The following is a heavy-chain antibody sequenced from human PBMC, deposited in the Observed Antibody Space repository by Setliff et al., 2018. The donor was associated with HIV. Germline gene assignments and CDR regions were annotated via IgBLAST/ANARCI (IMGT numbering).Heavy chain of an antibody. V-gene: IGHV6-1*01. J-gene: IGHJ6*03. Sequence: SETLSLTCAISGDSVSSNTAAWNWIRQSPSRGLEWLGRTYYRSKWSNDYAVSVKSRITINPDTSKNQFSLQLNSVTPEDTAVYFCARGGDWDYDYYMDVWDKGTTVTVSS. D-gene: IGHD3-16*01. CDR1: GDSVSSNTAA. CDR3: ARGGDWDYDYYMDV. CDR2: TYYRSKWSN.